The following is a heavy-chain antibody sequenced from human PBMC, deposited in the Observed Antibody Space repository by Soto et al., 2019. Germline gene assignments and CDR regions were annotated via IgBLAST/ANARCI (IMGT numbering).Heavy chain of an antibody. Sequence: EVQLVESGGGLVQPGRSLRLSCAASGFTFDDFAMHWVRQAPGKGLEWVSGISWNSAMIGYADSVKGRLTISRDNAKNSLYLQMTSLRPEDTALYFCAKDNRADRGAFDYWGQGPLVSVFS. CDR3: AKDNRADRGAFDY. J-gene: IGHJ4*02. CDR2: ISWNSAMI. CDR1: GFTFDDFA. D-gene: IGHD3-10*01. V-gene: IGHV3-9*01.